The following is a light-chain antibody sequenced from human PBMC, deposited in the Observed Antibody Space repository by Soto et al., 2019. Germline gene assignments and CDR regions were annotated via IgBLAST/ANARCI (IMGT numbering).Light chain of an antibody. CDR2: EGS. Sequence: QSVLTQPASVSGSPGQSITISCTGTSNDVGNYNLVSWYQQHPGKAPKLMIYEGSKRPSGVSNRFSGSKSGNTASLTISGLQAEDEADYYCCSYAGSNTYVFGTGTKLTVL. V-gene: IGLV2-23*01. CDR3: CSYAGSNTYV. J-gene: IGLJ1*01. CDR1: SNDVGNYNL.